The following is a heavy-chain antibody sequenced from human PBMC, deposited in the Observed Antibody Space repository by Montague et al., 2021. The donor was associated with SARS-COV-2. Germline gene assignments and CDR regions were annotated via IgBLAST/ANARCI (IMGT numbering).Heavy chain of an antibody. CDR3: ARGRRHIVPPNCLDP. Sequence: PALVKPTQTLTLTCTLSGFSLTSFGEAVGRVRQPPGKALEWLAFIYWDSDVRFRPSLKSRLTITKNVSKNQVVLTMVNMDPVDTATYFCARGRRHIVPPNCLDPWGQGILVTVSS. CDR2: IYWDSDV. J-gene: IGHJ5*02. D-gene: IGHD3-16*02. CDR1: GFSLTSFGEA. V-gene: IGHV2-5*02.